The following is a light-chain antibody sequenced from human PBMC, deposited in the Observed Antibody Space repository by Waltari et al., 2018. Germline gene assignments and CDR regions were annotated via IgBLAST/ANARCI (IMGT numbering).Light chain of an antibody. Sequence: EIVLTQSPGTLSLSPGERATLSCRASQSVSSSYLAWYQQKPGQAPRLLIYGASSRATGIPDRFSGSGSGTDFTLTICRLEPEDFAVYYCQQYGSSPRSYTFGQGTKLEIK. CDR2: GAS. J-gene: IGKJ2*01. CDR3: QQYGSSPRSYT. V-gene: IGKV3-20*01. CDR1: QSVSSSY.